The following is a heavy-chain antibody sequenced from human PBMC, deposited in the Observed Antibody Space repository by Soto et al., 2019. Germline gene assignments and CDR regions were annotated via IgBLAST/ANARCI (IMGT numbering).Heavy chain of an antibody. CDR3: ARDSGDFWSGYSIDY. Sequence: SETLSLTCAVYGGSLSGYYWSWIRQPPGKGLEWIGEINHSGSTNYNPSLKSRVTISVDTSKNQFSLKLSSVTAADTAVYYCARDSGDFWSGYSIDYWGQGTLVTVSS. J-gene: IGHJ4*02. CDR1: GGSLSGYY. D-gene: IGHD3-3*01. V-gene: IGHV4-34*01. CDR2: INHSGST.